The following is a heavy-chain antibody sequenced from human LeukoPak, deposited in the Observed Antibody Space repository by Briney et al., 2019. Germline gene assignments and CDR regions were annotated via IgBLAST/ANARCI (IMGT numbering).Heavy chain of an antibody. Sequence: SVKLSCKASGDTFTNYVITWVRQAPGQGLDWMGGILPIFDTANDAQKYQGRVTITADESTNTAYMELSSLTFEDTAVYYWARVGDTSMEGGHDYWGQGTRVTASS. CDR3: ARVGDTSMEGGHDY. CDR2: ILPIFDTA. CDR1: GDTFTNYV. J-gene: IGHJ4*02. V-gene: IGHV1-69*01. D-gene: IGHD5-18*01.